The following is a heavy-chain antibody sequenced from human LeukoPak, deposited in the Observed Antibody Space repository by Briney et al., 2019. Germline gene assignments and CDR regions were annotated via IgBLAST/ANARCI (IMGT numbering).Heavy chain of an antibody. CDR1: GFTFSGHN. V-gene: IGHV3-48*04. Sequence: GGSLRLSCAASGFTFSGHNMNWVRQAPGKGLEWISFISISSGTIYYADSVNGRFRISRDNAKSSLDLEMNSLRAEDTAVYYCARAMSTFGGVRNYFDSWGQGTLVTVSS. CDR3: ARAMSTFGGVRNYFDS. D-gene: IGHD3-16*01. J-gene: IGHJ4*02. CDR2: ISISSGTI.